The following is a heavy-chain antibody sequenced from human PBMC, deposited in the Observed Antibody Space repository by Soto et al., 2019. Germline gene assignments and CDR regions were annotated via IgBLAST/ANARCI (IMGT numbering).Heavy chain of an antibody. CDR3: AREGVYDSPHAY. Sequence: QVQLQESGPGLVKPSQTLSLSCTVSGDSIGSGDYHWSWIRQPPGRGLEWLGYVYYSGSTYHNPSLKSRLSISIAASKNQFSMKLISVTAADTAMYYCAREGVYDSPHAYWGEGTLVTVSS. CDR2: VYYSGST. J-gene: IGHJ4*02. V-gene: IGHV4-30-4*01. CDR1: GDSIGSGDYH. D-gene: IGHD5-12*01.